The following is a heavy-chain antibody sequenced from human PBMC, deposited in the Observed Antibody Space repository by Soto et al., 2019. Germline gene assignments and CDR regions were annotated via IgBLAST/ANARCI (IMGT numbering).Heavy chain of an antibody. J-gene: IGHJ6*03. V-gene: IGHV1-18*01. CDR3: ARGIVVVPAPSNYYYMDV. D-gene: IGHD2-2*01. Sequence: ASVKVSCKASGYTFTSYGISWVRQAPGQGLEWMGWISAYNGNTNYAQKLQGRVTMTTDTSTSTAYMELRSLRSDDTAVYYCARGIVVVPAPSNYYYMDVWGKGTTVTVSS. CDR2: ISAYNGNT. CDR1: GYTFTSYG.